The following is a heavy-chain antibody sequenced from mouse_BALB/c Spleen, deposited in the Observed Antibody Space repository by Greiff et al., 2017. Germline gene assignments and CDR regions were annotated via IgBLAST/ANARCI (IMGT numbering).Heavy chain of an antibody. J-gene: IGHJ2*01. CDR3: AREQLGYFDY. Sequence: QVQLQQSGAELVRPGTSVKVSCKASGYAFTNYLIEWVKQRPGQGLEWIGVINPGSGGTNYNEKFKGKATLTADKSSSTAYMQLSSLTSDDSAVYFCAREQLGYFDYWGQGTTLTVSS. CDR2: INPGSGGT. V-gene: IGHV1-54*01. D-gene: IGHD3-1*01. CDR1: GYAFTNYL.